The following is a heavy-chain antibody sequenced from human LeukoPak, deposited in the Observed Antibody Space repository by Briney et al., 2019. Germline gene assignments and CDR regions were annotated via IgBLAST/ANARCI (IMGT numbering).Heavy chain of an antibody. CDR3: ARVDSSSSDP. V-gene: IGHV1-18*01. D-gene: IGHD6-6*01. J-gene: IGHJ5*02. Sequence: ASVKVSCKASGYTFTSYDINWVRQATGQGVEWMGWISAYNGNTNYAQKLQGRVTMTTDTSTSTAYMELRSLRSNDTAVYYCARVDSSSSDPWGQGTLVTVSS. CDR1: GYTFTSYD. CDR2: ISAYNGNT.